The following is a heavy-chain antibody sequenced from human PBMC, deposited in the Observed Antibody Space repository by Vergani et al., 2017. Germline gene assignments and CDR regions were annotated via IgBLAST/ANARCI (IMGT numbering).Heavy chain of an antibody. CDR1: GSTFSSYA. CDR3: VKEEYSSGWFDY. J-gene: IGHJ4*02. D-gene: IGHD6-19*01. V-gene: IGHV3-64D*06. CDR2: ISSNGGST. Sequence: EVQLVESGGGLVQPGGSLRLSCSASGSTFSSYAMHWVRQVPGKGLEYVSAISSNGGSTYYADSVKGRFTISRDNSKNTLYLQMSSLRAEDTAVYYCVKEEYSSGWFDYWGQGTLVTVSS.